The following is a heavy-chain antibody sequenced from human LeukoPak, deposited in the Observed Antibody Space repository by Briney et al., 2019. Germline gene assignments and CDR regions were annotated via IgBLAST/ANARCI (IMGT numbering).Heavy chain of an antibody. V-gene: IGHV4-4*02. Sequence: SETLSLTCAVSGVSISSSNWWSWVRQPPGKGLEWIGSIYYSGSTYYNPSLKSRVTISVDTSKNQFSLKLSSVTAADTAVYYCATPTHYYDSSGFSYYFDYWGQGTLVTVSS. CDR2: IYYSGST. D-gene: IGHD3-22*01. J-gene: IGHJ4*02. CDR1: GVSISSSNW. CDR3: ATPTHYYDSSGFSYYFDY.